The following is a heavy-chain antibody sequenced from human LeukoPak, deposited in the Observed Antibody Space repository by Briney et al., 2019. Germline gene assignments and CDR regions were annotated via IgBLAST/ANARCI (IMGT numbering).Heavy chain of an antibody. V-gene: IGHV1-8*01. Sequence: ASVKVSCKASGYTFTSYDINWVRQATGQGLEWMGWMNPNSGNTGYAQKFQGRVTMTRNTSISTAYMELSSLRSEDTAVYYCVRGLLDPMVRGVIRPSYYYMDVWGKGTTVTVSS. CDR2: MNPNSGNT. CDR1: GYTFTSYD. CDR3: VRGLLDPMVRGVIRPSYYYMDV. D-gene: IGHD3-10*01. J-gene: IGHJ6*03.